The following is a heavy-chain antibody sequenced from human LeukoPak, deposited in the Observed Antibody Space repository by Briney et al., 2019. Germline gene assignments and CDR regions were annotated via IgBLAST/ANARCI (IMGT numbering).Heavy chain of an antibody. V-gene: IGHV1-69*04. J-gene: IGHJ5*02. CDR3: ARDSSGWYGNWFDP. CDR2: IIPILGIA. Sequence: SVKVSCKASGGTFSSYTISWVRQAPGQGLEWMGRIIPILGIANYAQKSQGRVTITADKSTSTAYMELSSLRSEDTAVYYCARDSSGWYGNWFDPWGQGTLVTVSS. CDR1: GGTFSSYT. D-gene: IGHD6-19*01.